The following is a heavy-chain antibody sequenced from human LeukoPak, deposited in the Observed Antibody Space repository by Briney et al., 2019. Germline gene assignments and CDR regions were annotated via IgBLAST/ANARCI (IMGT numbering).Heavy chain of an antibody. CDR3: VSTVVVPAAYFDY. Sequence: SETLSLTCAVSGGSISSSNWWSWVRQPPGKGLEWIGEIYHSGSTNYNPSLKSRVTISVDKSKNQFSLKLSSVTAADTAVYYCVSTVVVPAAYFDYWGQGTLVTVSS. CDR2: IYHSGST. D-gene: IGHD2-2*01. CDR1: GGSISSSNW. J-gene: IGHJ4*02. V-gene: IGHV4-4*02.